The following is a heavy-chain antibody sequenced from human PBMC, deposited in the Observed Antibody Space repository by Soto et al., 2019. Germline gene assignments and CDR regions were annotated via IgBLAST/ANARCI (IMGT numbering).Heavy chain of an antibody. V-gene: IGHV4-59*08. J-gene: IGHJ4*02. D-gene: IGHD6-13*01. CDR2: IYYSGST. CDR1: GSSISSYY. Sequence: QVQLQESGPGLVKPSETLSLTCTVSGSSISSYYWSWIRQPPGKGLEWIGYIYYSGSTNYNPSLKSRVTISVDTSKNQFSLKLSSVTAADTAVYYCALASAGTLDYWGQGTLVTVSS. CDR3: ALASAGTLDY.